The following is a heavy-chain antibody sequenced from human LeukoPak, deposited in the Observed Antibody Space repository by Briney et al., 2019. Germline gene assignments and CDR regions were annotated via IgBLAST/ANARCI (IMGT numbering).Heavy chain of an antibody. J-gene: IGHJ4*02. D-gene: IGHD3-22*01. Sequence: PGRSLRLSCAASGFTFSSYGMHWVRQAPGKGLEWVAVIWYDGSNKYYADSVKGRFTISRDNSKNTLYLQMNSLRAEDTAVYYCARDGPYYYDISGSYDYWGQGTPVTVSS. CDR1: GFTFSSYG. CDR2: IWYDGSNK. V-gene: IGHV3-33*01. CDR3: ARDGPYYYDISGSYDY.